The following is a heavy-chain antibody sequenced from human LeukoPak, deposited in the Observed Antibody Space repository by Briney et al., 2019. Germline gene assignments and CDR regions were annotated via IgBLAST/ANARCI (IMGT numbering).Heavy chain of an antibody. Sequence: SETLSLTCTVSGGSISSGSYYWSWIRPPAGRGLEWVGRIYTTGTTNNHPSLKSRVTISGDTSKNQFSLKLSSVTAADTAVYYCAREGRDYDSSGYPYYYYSMDVWGQGTTVPVSS. CDR2: IYTTGTT. V-gene: IGHV4-61*02. CDR1: GGSISSGSYY. D-gene: IGHD3-22*01. CDR3: AREGRDYDSSGYPYYYYSMDV. J-gene: IGHJ6*02.